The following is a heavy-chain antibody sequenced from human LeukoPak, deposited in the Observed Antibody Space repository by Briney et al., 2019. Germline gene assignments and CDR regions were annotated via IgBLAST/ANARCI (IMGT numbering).Heavy chain of an antibody. V-gene: IGHV3-23*01. CDR2: ISGSGGST. J-gene: IGHJ6*03. CDR3: AKEKRDRTYYYGSGSSYYYMDV. D-gene: IGHD3-10*01. CDR1: GFTFSSYG. Sequence: GGSLRLSCAASGFTFSSYGMSWVRQAPGKGLEWVSAISGSGGSTYYADSVKGRFTISRDNSKNTLYLQMNSLRAEDTAVYYCAKEKRDRTYYYGSGSSYYYMDVWGKGTTVTISS.